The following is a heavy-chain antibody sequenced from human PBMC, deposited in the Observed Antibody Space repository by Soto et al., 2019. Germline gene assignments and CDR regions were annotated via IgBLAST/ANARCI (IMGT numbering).Heavy chain of an antibody. D-gene: IGHD3-10*01. CDR2: IIPNFGTT. Sequence: QVQLVQSGAEVKKPGSSVKVSCKASGGSFSNFVISWVRQAPGQGLEWMGGIIPNFGTTNYAQKFQGTVTITADETTRTAYLELSGLTSEATSVYYCARDVGAEATIRYWGQGPLVTVSS. CDR1: GGSFSNFV. J-gene: IGHJ4*02. CDR3: ARDVGAEATIRY. V-gene: IGHV1-69*01.